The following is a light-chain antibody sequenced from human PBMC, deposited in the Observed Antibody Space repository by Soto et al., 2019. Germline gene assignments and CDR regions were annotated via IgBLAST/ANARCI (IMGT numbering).Light chain of an antibody. J-gene: IGKJ1*01. CDR2: AAS. V-gene: IGKV1-39*01. CDR1: QSISDY. CDR3: QQSYSTPTWT. Sequence: DIQMTQSPSSLSASVGDRVTITCRASQSISDYLNWYQQKPGKAPKLLIYAASNLLSGVPSRFSTSGSGTVFTLTITSLHPEDLATYYCQQSYSTPTWTFGQGTKVEIK.